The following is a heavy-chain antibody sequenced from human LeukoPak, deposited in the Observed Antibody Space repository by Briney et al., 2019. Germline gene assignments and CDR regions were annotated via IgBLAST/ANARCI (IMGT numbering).Heavy chain of an antibody. J-gene: IGHJ5*02. V-gene: IGHV1-2*04. CDR3: ARAVGDYYDSSGYDWFDP. CDR2: INPNSGGT. D-gene: IGHD3-22*01. Sequence: ASVKVSCKASGYTFTGYYMHWVRQAPGQGLEWMGWINPNSGGTNYAQKFQGWVTMTRDTSISTAYMELSRLRSDDTAVYYCARAVGDYYDSSGYDWFDPWGQGTLVTVSS. CDR1: GYTFTGYY.